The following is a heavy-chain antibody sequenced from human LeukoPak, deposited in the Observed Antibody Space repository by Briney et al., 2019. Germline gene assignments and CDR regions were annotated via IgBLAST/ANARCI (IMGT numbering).Heavy chain of an antibody. Sequence: SQTPSLTCAISGDSVSSNSAAWNWIRQSPLIGLEWLGRTYYTSKWKNEYAEAVKSRITISPDTSKNQFSLQINSVTPEDTAVYYCARGFFASGWAYWGQGTLVTVSS. J-gene: IGHJ4*02. V-gene: IGHV6-1*01. D-gene: IGHD6-19*01. CDR2: TYYTSKWKN. CDR3: ARGFFASGWAY. CDR1: GDSVSSNSAA.